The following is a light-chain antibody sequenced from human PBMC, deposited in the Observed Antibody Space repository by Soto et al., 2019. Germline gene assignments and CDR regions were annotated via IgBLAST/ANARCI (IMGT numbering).Light chain of an antibody. CDR3: SSYTSSSTRVV. Sequence: QSVLTQPASVSGSPGQSSTISCTGTSSDVGGYNYVSWYQQHPGKAPKLMIYDVSNRPSGVSNRFSGSKSGNTASLTISGLQAEDEADYYCSSYTSSSTRVVFGGGTKVTVL. CDR2: DVS. J-gene: IGLJ2*01. V-gene: IGLV2-14*01. CDR1: SSDVGGYNY.